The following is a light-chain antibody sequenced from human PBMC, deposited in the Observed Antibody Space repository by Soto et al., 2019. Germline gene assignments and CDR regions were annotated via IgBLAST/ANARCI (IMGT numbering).Light chain of an antibody. CDR1: RSDVGGYNY. CDR2: EVS. V-gene: IGLV2-8*01. J-gene: IGLJ2*01. CDR3: SSYAGSNLV. Sequence: QSVLTQPPSASGSPGQSVTISCTGTRSDVGGYNYVSWYQQHPGKAPKVMIYEVSKRPSGVPDRFSGSKSGNTASLTVSGLQAEDEADYYCSSYAGSNLVFGGGTKVTVL.